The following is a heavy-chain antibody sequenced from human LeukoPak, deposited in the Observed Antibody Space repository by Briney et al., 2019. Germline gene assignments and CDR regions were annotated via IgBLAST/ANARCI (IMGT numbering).Heavy chain of an antibody. Sequence: SETLSLTCTVSGGSISSDYWSWIRQPPGKGLEWIGYIYYSGSTNYNPSLKSRVTISVDTSKNQFSLKLSSVTAADTAVYYCARSHDIVVVPAAILWFDPWGQGTLVTVSS. V-gene: IGHV4-59*08. D-gene: IGHD2-2*02. CDR3: ARSHDIVVVPAAILWFDP. CDR1: GGSISSDY. CDR2: IYYSGST. J-gene: IGHJ5*02.